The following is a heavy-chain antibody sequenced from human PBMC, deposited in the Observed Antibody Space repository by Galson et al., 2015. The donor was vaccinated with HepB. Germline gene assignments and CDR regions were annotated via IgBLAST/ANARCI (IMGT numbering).Heavy chain of an antibody. J-gene: IGHJ4*02. D-gene: IGHD3-10*02. CDR2: ISGSGGNT. V-gene: IGHV3-23*01. Sequence: SLRLSCAASGFTFSNYDMNWVRQAPGRGLEWVSDISGSGGNTYYADSVKGRFTISRDKSKNTLYLQMNSLRAEDTAVYYCEKDLPLFADWGQGTLVTVSS. CDR1: GFTFSNYD. CDR3: EKDLPLFAD.